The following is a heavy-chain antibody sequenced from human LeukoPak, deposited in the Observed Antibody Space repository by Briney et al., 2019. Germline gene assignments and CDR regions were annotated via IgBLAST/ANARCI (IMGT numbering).Heavy chain of an antibody. V-gene: IGHV1-69*05. CDR2: IIPIFGTA. Sequence: GASVKVSCKASGGTFSSYAISWVRQAPGQGLEWMGGIIPIFGTANYAQKFQGRVTITTDESTSTAYMELRSLRSEDTAVYYCARGKDIVVVPAALPWFDPWGQGTLVTVSS. CDR1: GGTFSSYA. J-gene: IGHJ5*02. CDR3: ARGKDIVVVPAALPWFDP. D-gene: IGHD2-2*01.